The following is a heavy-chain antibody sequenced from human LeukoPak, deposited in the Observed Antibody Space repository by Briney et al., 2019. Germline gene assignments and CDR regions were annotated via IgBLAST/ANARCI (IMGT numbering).Heavy chain of an antibody. CDR1: GGSISSYY. CDR2: IYYSGST. Sequence: SETLSLACTVSGGSISSYYWSWIRQPPGKGLEWIGYIYYSGSTNYSPSLKSRVTISVDTSKNQFSLKLSSVTAADTAVYYCARGGPYYYDSSGYFDYWGQGTLVTVSS. V-gene: IGHV4-59*01. J-gene: IGHJ4*02. D-gene: IGHD3-22*01. CDR3: ARGGPYYYDSSGYFDY.